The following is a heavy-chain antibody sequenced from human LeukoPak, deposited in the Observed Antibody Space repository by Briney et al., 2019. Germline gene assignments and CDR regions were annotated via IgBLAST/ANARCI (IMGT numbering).Heavy chain of an antibody. CDR3: ARDGLYDYVWGSYRFDI. CDR2: IYYSGST. Sequence: KPSETLSLTCTVSGGSISSSSYYWGWIRQPPGKGLEWIGSIYYSGSTYYNPSLKSRVTISVDTSKNQFSLRLSSVTAADTAVFYCARDGLYDYVWGSYRFDIWGQGTMVTVSS. CDR1: GGSISSSSYY. J-gene: IGHJ3*02. V-gene: IGHV4-39*02. D-gene: IGHD3-16*02.